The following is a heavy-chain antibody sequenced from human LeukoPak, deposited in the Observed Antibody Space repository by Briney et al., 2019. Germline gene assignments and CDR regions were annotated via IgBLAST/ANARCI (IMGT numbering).Heavy chain of an antibody. CDR2: IYHSGST. Sequence: KTSETLSLTCAVSGGSISSGGYSWSWIRQPPGKGLEWIGYIYHSGSTYYNPSLKSRVTISVDRSKNQFSLKLSSVTAADTAVYYCARLRSGWYGSHYYYYYGMDVWGQGTTVTVSS. D-gene: IGHD6-19*01. J-gene: IGHJ6*02. V-gene: IGHV4-30-2*01. CDR3: ARLRSGWYGSHYYYYYGMDV. CDR1: GGSISSGGYS.